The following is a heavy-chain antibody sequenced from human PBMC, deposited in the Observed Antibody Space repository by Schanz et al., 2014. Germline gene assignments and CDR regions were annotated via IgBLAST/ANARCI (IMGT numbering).Heavy chain of an antibody. V-gene: IGHV3-23*04. D-gene: IGHD2-8*02. CDR3: AKTLFPGGTQTFGN. CDR1: GFTFSDYY. J-gene: IGHJ4*02. Sequence: VQLVESGGGLVKPGGSLRLSCAASGFTFSDYYMSWIRQIPGKGLEWVSAISASGGTTYYADSVKGRFTISRDNSKSTLYVEMNSLRVEDTAVYYCAKTLFPGGTQTFGNWGRGTLXTVSS. CDR2: ISASGGTT.